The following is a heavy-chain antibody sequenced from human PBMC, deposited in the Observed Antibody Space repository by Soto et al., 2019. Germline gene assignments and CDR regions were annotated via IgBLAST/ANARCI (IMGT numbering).Heavy chain of an antibody. V-gene: IGHV3-30*04. CDR3: VRDGEPAYSYGGYYFDF. D-gene: IGHD5-18*01. J-gene: IGHJ4*02. CDR2: TPNDGRSE. Sequence: QVQLVESGGGVVQPGRSLRLSCAASGFTFSSYAMQWVRQAPGKGLEWVAITPNDGRSENYADSVKGRFTISRDNSENTLYLQMNRLTIEDTAVYYCVRDGEPAYSYGGYYFDFWGQGTLVTVSS. CDR1: GFTFSSYA.